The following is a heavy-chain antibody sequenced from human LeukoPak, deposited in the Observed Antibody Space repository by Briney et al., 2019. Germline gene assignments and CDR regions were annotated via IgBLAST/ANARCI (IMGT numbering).Heavy chain of an antibody. CDR2: INPNSGGT. CDR3: ARGPLIKMTTLQLNWFDP. Sequence: ASVKVSCKASGYTFTGYYMHWVRQAPGQGLEWMGWINPNSGGTNYAQKFQGRVTMTRDTSISTAYMELSRLRSDDTAVYYCARGPLIKMTTLQLNWFDPWGQGTLVTVSS. J-gene: IGHJ5*02. V-gene: IGHV1-2*02. D-gene: IGHD5-24*01. CDR1: GYTFTGYY.